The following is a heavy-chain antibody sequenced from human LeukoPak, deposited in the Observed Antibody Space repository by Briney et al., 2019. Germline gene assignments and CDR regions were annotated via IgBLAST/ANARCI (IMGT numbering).Heavy chain of an antibody. Sequence: PGGSLRRSCAASGFTLSNYGMHWVRQAPGKGLEWVAVISYDGSNKYYADSVKGRFTISRDNSKNTLYLQMNSLRAEDTAVYYCAKDLGYYGSGTYPPVDWGQGTLVTVSS. D-gene: IGHD3-10*01. CDR1: GFTLSNYG. CDR3: AKDLGYYGSGTYPPVD. V-gene: IGHV3-30*18. J-gene: IGHJ4*02. CDR2: ISYDGSNK.